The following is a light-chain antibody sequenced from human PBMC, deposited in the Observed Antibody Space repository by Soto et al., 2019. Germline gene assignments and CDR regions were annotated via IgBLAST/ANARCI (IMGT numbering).Light chain of an antibody. J-gene: IGLJ1*01. CDR3: PSCDCSLSGYV. V-gene: IGLV1-40*01. CDR1: SSNIGAGYD. Sequence: QSVLTQPPSVSGAPGQRVTISCTGSSSNIGAGYDVHWYQQLPGTAPKLLIYGNSNRPSGVPDRFSRSKSGTSVSLAITGLQAVDWADYYFPSCDCSLSGYVFGTGTKLTAL. CDR2: GNS.